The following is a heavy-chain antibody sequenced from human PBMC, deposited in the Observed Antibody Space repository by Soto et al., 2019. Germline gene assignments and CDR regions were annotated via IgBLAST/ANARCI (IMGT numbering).Heavy chain of an antibody. CDR3: ARSVAYSSSWYPGGGYYYYGMDV. CDR2: IFSNDEK. CDR1: GFSLSNARMG. V-gene: IGHV2-26*01. J-gene: IGHJ6*02. D-gene: IGHD6-13*01. Sequence: SGPTLVNPTETLTLTCTVSGFSLSNARMGVSWIRQPPGKALEWLAHIFSNDEKSYSTSLKSRLTISKDTSKSQVVLTMTNMDPVDTATYYCARSVAYSSSWYPGGGYYYYGMDVWGQGTTVTVSS.